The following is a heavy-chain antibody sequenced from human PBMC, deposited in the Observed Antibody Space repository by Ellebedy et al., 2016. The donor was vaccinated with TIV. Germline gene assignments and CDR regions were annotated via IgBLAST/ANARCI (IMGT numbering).Heavy chain of an antibody. CDR2: IYHSGTT. V-gene: IGHV4-30-2*01. CDR1: GDSISSSSYY. J-gene: IGHJ5*02. CDR3: ARAPGTWTTSPIT. Sequence: LRLSCSVSGDSISSSSYYWGWLRQPPGKGREWLGYIYHSGTTYYNPSLKSPVTMSVDRSKNQFSLKLTSVTAADTAVYYCARAPGTWTTSPITWGQGALVSVPS. D-gene: IGHD5/OR15-5a*01.